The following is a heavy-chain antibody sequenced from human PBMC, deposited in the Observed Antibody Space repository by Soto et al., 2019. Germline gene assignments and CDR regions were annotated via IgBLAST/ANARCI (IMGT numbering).Heavy chain of an antibody. V-gene: IGHV5-51*01. CDR1: GYNFAGYW. CDR3: ARGGVSTRTFDY. CDR2: IYPSDSDT. Sequence: PGESLKISCKGSGYNFAGYWIAWGRQMPGKGLELMGIIYPSDSDTRYRPSFQGQVTISADKSISSAYLQWSSLRASDTAMYYCARGGVSTRTFDYWGQGTPVTVPQ. D-gene: IGHD3-3*01. J-gene: IGHJ4*02.